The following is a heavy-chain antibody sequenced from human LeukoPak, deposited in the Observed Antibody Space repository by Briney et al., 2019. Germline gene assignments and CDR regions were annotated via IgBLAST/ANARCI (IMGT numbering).Heavy chain of an antibody. Sequence: GGSLRLSCSASGFTFSNYEMNWVRQAPGKGLEWVSYIASSGSTIYYADSVKGRFTISRDNAQSSLYLQMNSLRADDTAVYYCATSRGYFFRWFQHWGQGTLVTVSS. CDR1: GFTFSNYE. D-gene: IGHD3-22*01. V-gene: IGHV3-48*03. J-gene: IGHJ1*01. CDR2: IASSGSTI. CDR3: ATSRGYFFRWFQH.